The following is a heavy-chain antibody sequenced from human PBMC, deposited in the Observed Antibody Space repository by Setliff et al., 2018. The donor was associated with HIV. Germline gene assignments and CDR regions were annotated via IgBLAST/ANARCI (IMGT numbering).Heavy chain of an antibody. Sequence: PSETLSLTCAVYGGSFSSYYWSWVRQSPGKGLEWIGEIHHSGSTNYNPSLKSRVTMSVDKSKNQFSLKLSSVTAADTAVYYCARLESTSSDYFDYWGQGTLVTVSS. CDR3: ARLESTSSDYFDY. CDR1: GGSFSSYY. J-gene: IGHJ4*02. V-gene: IGHV4-34*01. CDR2: IHHSGST. D-gene: IGHD6-6*01.